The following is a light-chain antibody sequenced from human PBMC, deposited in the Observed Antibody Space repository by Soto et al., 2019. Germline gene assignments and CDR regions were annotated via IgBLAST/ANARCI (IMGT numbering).Light chain of an antibody. V-gene: IGKV1-5*03. CDR1: QSITTW. J-gene: IGKJ2*01. Sequence: DIQMTQSPSTLSASLGDRVTITCRASQSITTWLAWYQQKPGKAPKLLIYKATNLQSGVPSRFSGSGSGTEFSLTISSLQPDDFATYYCQRYNDYQYIFGQGT. CDR3: QRYNDYQYI. CDR2: KAT.